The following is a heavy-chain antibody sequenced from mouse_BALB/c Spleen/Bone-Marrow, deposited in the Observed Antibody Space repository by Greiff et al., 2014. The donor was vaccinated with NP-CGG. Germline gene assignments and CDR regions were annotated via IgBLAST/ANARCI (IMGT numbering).Heavy chain of an antibody. Sequence: VQLQQSGAELAKPGASVKMSYKASGYTFTSYWMHWVKQRPGQGLEWIGYINPSTGYTEYNQKFKDKATLTADKSSSTAYMQLSSLTSEDSAVYYCARWGDDGTFDYWGQGTTLTVSS. CDR1: GYTFTSYW. J-gene: IGHJ2*01. CDR3: ARWGDDGTFDY. D-gene: IGHD2-12*01. V-gene: IGHV1-7*01. CDR2: INPSTGYT.